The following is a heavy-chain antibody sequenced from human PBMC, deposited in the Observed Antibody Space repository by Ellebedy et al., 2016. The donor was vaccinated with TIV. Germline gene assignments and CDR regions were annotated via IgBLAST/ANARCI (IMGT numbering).Heavy chain of an antibody. V-gene: IGHV4-59*08. J-gene: IGHJ4*02. CDR2: IYYSGST. Sequence: SETLSLTCTVSGGSISSYYWSWIRQPPGKGLEWIGYIYYSGSTNYNPSLKSRVTISVDTSKNQFSLKLSSVTAADTAVYYCARLSHHGYDWEVYYFDYWGQGTLVTVSS. CDR3: ARLSHHGYDWEVYYFDY. D-gene: IGHD5-12*01. CDR1: GGSISSYY.